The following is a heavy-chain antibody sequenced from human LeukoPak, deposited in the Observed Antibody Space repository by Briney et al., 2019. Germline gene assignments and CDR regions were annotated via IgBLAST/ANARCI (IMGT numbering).Heavy chain of an antibody. CDR1: GGSFSGYY. CDR3: ARGLKRLRLYYYYGMDV. J-gene: IGHJ6*02. CDR2: ISHSGST. D-gene: IGHD5-12*01. V-gene: IGHV4-34*01. Sequence: SETLSLTCAVYGGSFSGYYWSWIRQPPGKGLEWIGEISHSGSTNYNPSLKSRVTISVDTSKNQFSLKLSSVTAADTAVYYRARGLKRLRLYYYYGMDVWGQGTTVTVSS.